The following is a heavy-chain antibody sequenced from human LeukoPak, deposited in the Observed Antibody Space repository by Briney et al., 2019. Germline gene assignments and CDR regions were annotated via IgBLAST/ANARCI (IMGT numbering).Heavy chain of an antibody. Sequence: SETLSLTCTVSGGSISSYYWSWIRQPPGKGLEWMGYIYYSGSTNYNPSLKSRVTISVDTSKNHFSLRLSSVTAADTAVYYCARIRGYDFDYWGQGTLVTVSS. CDR3: ARIRGYDFDY. CDR1: GGSISSYY. D-gene: IGHD5-12*01. J-gene: IGHJ4*02. V-gene: IGHV4-59*01. CDR2: IYYSGST.